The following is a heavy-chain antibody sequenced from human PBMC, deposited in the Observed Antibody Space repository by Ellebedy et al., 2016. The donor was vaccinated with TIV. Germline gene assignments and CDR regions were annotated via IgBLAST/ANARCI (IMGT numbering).Heavy chain of an antibody. CDR2: INPDGSGK. J-gene: IGHJ4*02. D-gene: IGHD2-21*01. V-gene: IGHV3-7*01. CDR1: GFIFSSYT. Sequence: GESLKISCEASGFIFSSYTMNWVRQAPGKGLEWVAHINPDGSGKSYVDSAKGRFTISRDNAKNSVFLQLNSLRAEDTAVYYCARIVRTSPVYWGQGTLVTVSS. CDR3: ARIVRTSPVY.